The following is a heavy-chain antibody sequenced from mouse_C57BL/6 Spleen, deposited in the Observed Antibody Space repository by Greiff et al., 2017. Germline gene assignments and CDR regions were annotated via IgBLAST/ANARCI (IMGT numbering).Heavy chain of an antibody. CDR3: ARGRGLRYAMDY. CDR1: GFTFSSYA. CDR2: ISDGGSYT. V-gene: IGHV5-4*01. J-gene: IGHJ4*01. Sequence: EVQVVESGGGLVKPGGSLKLSCAASGFTFSSYAMSWVRQTPEKRLEWVATISDGGSYTYYPDNVKGRFTISRDNAKNNLYLQMSHLKSEDTAMYYCARGRGLRYAMDYWGQGTSVTVSS. D-gene: IGHD2-4*01.